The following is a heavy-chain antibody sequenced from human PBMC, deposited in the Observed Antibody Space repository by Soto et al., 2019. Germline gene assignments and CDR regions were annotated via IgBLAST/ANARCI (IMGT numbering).Heavy chain of an antibody. V-gene: IGHV1-18*01. J-gene: IGHJ3*02. Sequence: ASVKVSCKASGYTFTSYGISWVRQAPGQGLEWMGWISAYNGNTNYAQKLQGRATITTDTSTSTAYMELRSLRSDDTAVYYCARDRDSSGWNDAFDIWGQGTMVTVSS. D-gene: IGHD3-22*01. CDR1: GYTFTSYG. CDR2: ISAYNGNT. CDR3: ARDRDSSGWNDAFDI.